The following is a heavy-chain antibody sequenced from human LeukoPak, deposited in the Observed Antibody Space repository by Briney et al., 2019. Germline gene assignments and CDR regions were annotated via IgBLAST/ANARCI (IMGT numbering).Heavy chain of an antibody. CDR2: INSNGDDT. CDR1: GSTFSHYS. J-gene: IGHJ4*02. Sequence: GGSLRLSCAASGSTFSHYSMHWVRQAPGKGLEYVSAINSNGDDTYYANSVKGRFTISRDNSKNTLYLQMGSLRGEDMAVYYCARDPGGSPDYWGQGTLVTVSS. CDR3: ARDPGGSPDY. D-gene: IGHD1-26*01. V-gene: IGHV3-64*01.